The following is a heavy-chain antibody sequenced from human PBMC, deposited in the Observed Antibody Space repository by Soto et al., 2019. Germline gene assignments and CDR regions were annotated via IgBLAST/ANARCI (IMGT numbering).Heavy chain of an antibody. CDR2: IYSGHTT. CDR3: VRGPSDHKLRLVEWPYGDY. V-gene: IGHV3-53*01. D-gene: IGHD3-3*01. Sequence: EVQLVESGGGLIQPGGSLRLSCVASGFIVSSNQMSWVRQAPGKGLEWVSVIYSGHTTYYADSVEGRITISRDDSKNTLYLQMNSLRVEDTAVYYCVRGPSDHKLRLVEWPYGDYWGQGALVTVSS. CDR1: GFIVSSNQ. J-gene: IGHJ4*02.